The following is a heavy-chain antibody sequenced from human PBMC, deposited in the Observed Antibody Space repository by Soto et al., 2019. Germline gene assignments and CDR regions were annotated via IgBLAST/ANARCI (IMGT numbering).Heavy chain of an antibody. Sequence: GGSLRLSCAAPGFTFSSYWMSWVRQAPGKGLEWVANIKQDGSEKYYVDSVKGRFTISRDNAKNSLYLQMNSLRAEDTAVYYCARDRRYCSGGSCYYWFDPWGQGTLVTVSS. CDR2: IKQDGSEK. D-gene: IGHD2-15*01. CDR3: ARDRRYCSGGSCYYWFDP. J-gene: IGHJ5*02. V-gene: IGHV3-7*03. CDR1: GFTFSSYW.